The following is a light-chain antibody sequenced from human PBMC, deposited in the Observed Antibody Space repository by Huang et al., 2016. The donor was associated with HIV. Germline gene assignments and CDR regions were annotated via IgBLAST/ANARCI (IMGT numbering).Light chain of an antibody. V-gene: IGKV3D-20*01. CDR3: QQYGSAPVT. Sequence: EIVLTQSPVTLSLAPGERVTLSCGASQSVSSDYLAWYQQKPGLAPRLLIYDASIRATGVPDRFSGSGSGTDFTLSISYLEPEDFAVYYCQQYGSAPVTFGHGTRLEI. J-gene: IGKJ1*01. CDR2: DAS. CDR1: QSVSSDY.